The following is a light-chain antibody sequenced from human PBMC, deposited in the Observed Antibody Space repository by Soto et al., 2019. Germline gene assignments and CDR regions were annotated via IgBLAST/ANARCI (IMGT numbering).Light chain of an antibody. J-gene: IGKJ4*01. CDR2: KAS. Sequence: DIQMTQSPSTLSASVGDRVTITCRASQSISSWLAWYQQKPGKAPKLLIYKASSLESGVPSRFSGCGSGTEFTLTISSLQPDDFAHYNCQQSGSFVGGTKVEIK. CDR3: QQSGS. CDR1: QSISSW. V-gene: IGKV1-5*03.